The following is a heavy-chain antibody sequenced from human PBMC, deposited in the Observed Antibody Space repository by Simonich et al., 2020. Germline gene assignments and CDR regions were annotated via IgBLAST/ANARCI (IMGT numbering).Heavy chain of an antibody. J-gene: IGHJ4*02. CDR1: GYTFTGYY. D-gene: IGHD7-27*01. V-gene: IGHV1-2*06. CDR2: SNPNSGGT. Sequence: QVQLVQSGAEVKKPGASVKVSCKASGYTFTGYYMHWGRQAPGQGLRGMEPSNPNSGGTNYAQKFQGRGTMTRDTSISTAYMELSRLRSDDTAVYYCASGWDWGFSHMSDYWGQGTLVTVSS. CDR3: ASGWDWGFSHMSDY.